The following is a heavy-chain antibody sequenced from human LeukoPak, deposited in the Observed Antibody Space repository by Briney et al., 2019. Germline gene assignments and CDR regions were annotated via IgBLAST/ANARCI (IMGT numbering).Heavy chain of an antibody. Sequence: RPSETLSLTCSVSGGSISSYYWSWIRQPAGKGLEWIGRIYTSGSTNYNPSLKSRVTMSVDTSKNQFSLKLSSVTAADTAVYYCASLAYCGGDCYYIDYWGQGTLVTVSS. CDR1: GGSISSYY. J-gene: IGHJ4*02. V-gene: IGHV4-4*07. D-gene: IGHD2-21*02. CDR3: ASLAYCGGDCYYIDY. CDR2: IYTSGST.